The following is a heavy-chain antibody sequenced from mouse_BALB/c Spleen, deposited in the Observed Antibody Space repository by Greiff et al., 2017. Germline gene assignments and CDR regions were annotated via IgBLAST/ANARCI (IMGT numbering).Heavy chain of an antibody. CDR3: ARQYGNYEVAY. Sequence: EVKVVESGGDLVKPGGSLKLSCAASGFTFSSYGMSWVRQTPDKRLEWVATISSGGSYTYYPDSVKGRFTISRDNAKNTLYLQMSSLKSEDTAMYYCARQYGNYEVAYWGQGTLVTVSA. CDR2: ISSGGSYT. CDR1: GFTFSSYG. J-gene: IGHJ3*01. V-gene: IGHV5-6*01. D-gene: IGHD2-10*02.